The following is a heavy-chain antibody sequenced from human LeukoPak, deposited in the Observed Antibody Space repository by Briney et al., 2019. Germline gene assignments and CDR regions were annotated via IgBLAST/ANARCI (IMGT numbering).Heavy chain of an antibody. J-gene: IGHJ4*02. Sequence: SETLSLTCTVSGDSISRSTYYWAWIRQPPGKGLEWIGSVYYGRSPYFNPSLESRATISVDTSKNHFSLKMSSVTAADMAVYYCARSSGTGTFSYWGQGTLVTVSS. CDR3: ARSSGTGTFSY. CDR2: VYYGRSP. D-gene: IGHD6-25*01. CDR1: GDSISRSTYY. V-gene: IGHV4-39*02.